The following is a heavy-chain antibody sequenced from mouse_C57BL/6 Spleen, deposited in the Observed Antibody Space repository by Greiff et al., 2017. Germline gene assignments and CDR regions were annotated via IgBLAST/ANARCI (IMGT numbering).Heavy chain of an antibody. CDR3: ARSVVTTDYFDY. V-gene: IGHV1-55*01. D-gene: IGHD2-2*01. J-gene: IGHJ2*01. CDR1: GYTFTSYW. Sequence: QVQLQQPGAELVKPGASVKMSCKASGYTFTSYWLTWVKQRPGQGLEWIGDIYPGSGSTNYNEKFKSKATLTVDTSSSTAYMQLSRLTSEASAVYYCARSVVTTDYFDYWGQGTTLTVSS. CDR2: IYPGSGST.